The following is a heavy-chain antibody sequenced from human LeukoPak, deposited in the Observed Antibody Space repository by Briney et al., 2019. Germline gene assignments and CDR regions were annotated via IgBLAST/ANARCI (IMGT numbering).Heavy chain of an antibody. CDR1: GYTFTSYD. J-gene: IGHJ4*02. CDR2: MNPNSGNT. D-gene: IGHD6-13*01. V-gene: IGHV1-8*01. CDR3: ARGKTAAGPIDY. Sequence: ASVKVSCKASGYTFTSYDINWVRQATGQGLEWMGWMNPNSGNTGYAQKFQGRVTMTRNTSISTAYMELSSLRSEDTAVYYCARGKTAAGPIDYWGQGTLVTVSS.